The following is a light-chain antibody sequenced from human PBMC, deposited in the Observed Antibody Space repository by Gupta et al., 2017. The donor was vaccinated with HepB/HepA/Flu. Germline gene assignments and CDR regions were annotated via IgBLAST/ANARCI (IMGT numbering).Light chain of an antibody. V-gene: IGLV2-14*01. CDR2: NVS. Sequence: QSALTQPASVSGSPGQSITISCTATSSDVGDYKSVSWYQQHPGKAPKLLISNVSNRPSGVSNRFSGSKSGNTASLTISGLQAEDEADYYCSSFTYTMTLVGVGGGTKVTVL. CDR3: SSFTYTMTLVG. CDR1: SSDVGDYKS. J-gene: IGLJ2*01.